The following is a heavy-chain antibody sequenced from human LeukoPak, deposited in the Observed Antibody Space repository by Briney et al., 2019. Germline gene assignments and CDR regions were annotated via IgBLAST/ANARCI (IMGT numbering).Heavy chain of an antibody. V-gene: IGHV1-18*01. CDR2: VSTYSGNT. CDR3: ARDLGYCSFGFGLGNCNRKWFDP. D-gene: IGHD2-2*03. J-gene: IGHJ5*02. CDR1: GYTFTSSG. Sequence: ASVKVSGKASGYTFTSSGISWVRRAHGQGLEWMGWVSTYSGNTNYAQKFQGRVTMTRDTSTNTAYMELKNLRPDDTAIYYCARDLGYCSFGFGLGNCNRKWFDPWGQGTLVSVSS.